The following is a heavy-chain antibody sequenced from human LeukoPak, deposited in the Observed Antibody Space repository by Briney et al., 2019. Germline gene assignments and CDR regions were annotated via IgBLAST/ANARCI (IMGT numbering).Heavy chain of an antibody. J-gene: IGHJ4*02. CDR2: IYSGGST. CDR3: ARDREYYDSSGYYSRGPDY. V-gene: IGHV3-53*01. D-gene: IGHD3-22*01. CDR1: GFTVSSNY. Sequence: AGGPLRLSCAASGFTVSSNYMSWVRQAPGKGLEWVSVIYSGGSTYYADSVKGRFTISRDNSKNTLYLQMNSLRAEDTAVYYCARDREYYDSSGYYSRGPDYWGQGTLVTVSS.